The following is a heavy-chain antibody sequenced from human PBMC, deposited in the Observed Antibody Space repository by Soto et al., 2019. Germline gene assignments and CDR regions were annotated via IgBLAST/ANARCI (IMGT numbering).Heavy chain of an antibody. V-gene: IGHV1-69*01. CDR2: IIPIFGTA. J-gene: IGHJ4*02. CDR1: GFTFSSYA. Sequence: VQLVESGGGLVKPGGSLRLSCAASGFTFSSYAISWVRQAPGQGLEWMGGIIPIFGTANYAQKFQGRVTITADESTSTAYMELSSLRSEDTAVYYCARQPLRAAGFDYWGQGTLVTVSS. D-gene: IGHD6-13*01. CDR3: ARQPLRAAGFDY.